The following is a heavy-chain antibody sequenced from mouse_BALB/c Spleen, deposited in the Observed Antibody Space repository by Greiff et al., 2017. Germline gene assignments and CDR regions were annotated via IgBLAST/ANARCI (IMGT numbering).Heavy chain of an antibody. CDR1: GFTFSSYG. Sequence: EVKLMESGGDLVKPGGSLKLSCAASGFTFSSYGMSWVRQTPDKRLEWVATISSGGSYTYYPDSVKGRFTISRDNAKNTLYLQMSSLKSEDTAMYYCASLYHYAMDYWGQGTSVTVSS. J-gene: IGHJ4*01. CDR2: ISSGGSYT. CDR3: ASLYHYAMDY. D-gene: IGHD2-1*01. V-gene: IGHV5-6*01.